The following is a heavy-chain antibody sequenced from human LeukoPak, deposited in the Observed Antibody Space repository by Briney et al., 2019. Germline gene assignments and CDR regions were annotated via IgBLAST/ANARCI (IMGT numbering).Heavy chain of an antibody. D-gene: IGHD6-13*01. CDR1: GFTFSSYA. Sequence: GGSLRLSSAASGFTFSSYAMHWVRQAPGKGLEYVSAISSNGGSTYYANSVKGRFTISRDNSKNTLYLQMGSLRAEDMAVYYCARSKVPYSSSWDFDYWGQGTLVTVSS. V-gene: IGHV3-64*01. CDR3: ARSKVPYSSSWDFDY. J-gene: IGHJ4*02. CDR2: ISSNGGST.